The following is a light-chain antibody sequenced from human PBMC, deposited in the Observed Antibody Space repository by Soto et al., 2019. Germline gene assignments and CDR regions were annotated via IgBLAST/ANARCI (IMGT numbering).Light chain of an antibody. CDR3: QQYAWSPLT. CDR2: AAS. CDR1: QSVSRNY. J-gene: IGKJ3*01. Sequence: EMVLTQSPGTLSLSPGERATLSCWASQSVSRNYLAWYQHKPGQAPRLLISAASIRATGIPDRFSGSGSRTDFTLTISRLEPEDVAVYYCQQYAWSPLTFGPGTKVDIK. V-gene: IGKV3-20*01.